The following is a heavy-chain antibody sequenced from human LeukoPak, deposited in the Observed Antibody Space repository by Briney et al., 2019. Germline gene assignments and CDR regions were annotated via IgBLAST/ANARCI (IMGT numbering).Heavy chain of an antibody. V-gene: IGHV4-59*11. D-gene: IGHD5-24*01. J-gene: IGHJ6*02. CDR1: GGSITSLY. CDR3: VRSATIAVFRYGMDV. Sequence: SQTLSLTCSVSGGSITSLYWSWVRQPPGKGLEYVGYVHHTGVTNYNPSLRGRVTVSMDASKNQFYLKLNSVTAADTAVYYCVRSATIAVFRYGMDVWGQGTTVTVSS. CDR2: VHHTGVT.